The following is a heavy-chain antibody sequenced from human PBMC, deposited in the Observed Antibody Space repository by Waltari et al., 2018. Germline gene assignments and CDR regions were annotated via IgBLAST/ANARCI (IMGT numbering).Heavy chain of an antibody. J-gene: IGHJ5*02. CDR3: GRGYSGYDT. CDR2: IHSSGSS. Sequence: QVPLEESGPGLVKPSETLSLICTVSGDFTRNYYWSWIRQPAGKGLEWIGRIHSSGSSNYNPSLESRLTVSLDTSRNQFSLKLKSVTAADTAVYYCGRGYSGYDTWGQGTLVTVSS. D-gene: IGHD5-12*01. V-gene: IGHV4-4*07. CDR1: GDFTRNYY.